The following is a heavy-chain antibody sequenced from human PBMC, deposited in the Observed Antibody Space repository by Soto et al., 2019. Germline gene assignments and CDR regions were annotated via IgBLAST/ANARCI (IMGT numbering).Heavy chain of an antibody. CDR2: ISGSGGST. J-gene: IGHJ4*02. Sequence: GGSLRLSCAASGFTFSSYAMSWVRQAPGKGLEWVSAISGSGGSTYYADSVKGRFTISRDNSKNTLYLQMNSLRAEDTAVYYCVKDEDSSSSSHYGYWGQGTLVTVSS. CDR3: VKDEDSSSSSHYGY. CDR1: GFTFSSYA. V-gene: IGHV3-23*01. D-gene: IGHD6-6*01.